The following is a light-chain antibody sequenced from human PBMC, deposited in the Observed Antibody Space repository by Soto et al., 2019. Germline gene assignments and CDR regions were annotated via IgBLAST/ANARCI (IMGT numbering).Light chain of an antibody. CDR3: SSYTSSSTPSYV. J-gene: IGLJ1*01. V-gene: IGLV2-14*01. Sequence: QSALTQPASVSGSPGQSITISCTGSISDVGAYNYVSWYQQHPGKAPKLMIYEVSNRPSGVSNRFSGSKSGNTASLTISGLQAEDEADYYCSSYTSSSTPSYVFGTGTKLTVL. CDR2: EVS. CDR1: ISDVGAYNY.